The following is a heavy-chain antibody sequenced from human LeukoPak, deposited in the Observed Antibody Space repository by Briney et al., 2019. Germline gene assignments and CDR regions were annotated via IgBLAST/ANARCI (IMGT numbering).Heavy chain of an antibody. D-gene: IGHD3-22*01. J-gene: IGHJ4*02. CDR3: ARGAPYYYGSSGYLFDY. CDR1: GGSINSYY. CDR2: IYYSGST. Sequence: PSETLSLTCTVSGGSINSYYWSWIRQPPGKGLEWIGYIYYSGSTNYNPSLKSRVTISVDTSKNQFSLELSSVTAADTAVYYCARGAPYYYGSSGYLFDYWGQGTLVTVSS. V-gene: IGHV4-59*01.